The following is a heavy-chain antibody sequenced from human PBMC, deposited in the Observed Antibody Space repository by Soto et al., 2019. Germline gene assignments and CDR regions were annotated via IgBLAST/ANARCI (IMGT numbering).Heavy chain of an antibody. CDR2: IYPGDSDT. V-gene: IGHV5-51*01. CDR3: ARQAQTFDDSSGYLDLDY. J-gene: IGHJ4*02. CDR1: GYSFTSYW. D-gene: IGHD3-22*01. Sequence: GESLKISCKGSGYSFTSYWIGWVRQMPGKGLEWMGIIYPGDSDTRYSPSFQGQVTISADKSISTAYLQWSSLKASDTAMYYCARQAQTFDDSSGYLDLDYWGQGTLVTVSS.